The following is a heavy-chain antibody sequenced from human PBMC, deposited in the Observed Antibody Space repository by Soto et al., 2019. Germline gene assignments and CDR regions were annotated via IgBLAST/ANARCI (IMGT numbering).Heavy chain of an antibody. D-gene: IGHD6-19*01. CDR3: ARLPGYSTGWTPFDF. Sequence: ASVKVSCKASGGTFSSYAISWVRQAPGQGLEWMGGIIPIFGTANYAQKFQGRVTITADESTSTAYMELSSLRAEDTAVYYCARLPGYSTGWTPFDFWGQGTQVTVSS. CDR2: IIPIFGTA. J-gene: IGHJ4*02. CDR1: GGTFSSYA. V-gene: IGHV1-69*13.